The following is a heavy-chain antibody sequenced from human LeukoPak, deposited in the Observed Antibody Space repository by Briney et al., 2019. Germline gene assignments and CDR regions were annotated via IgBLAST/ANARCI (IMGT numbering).Heavy chain of an antibody. Sequence: GGSLRLSCAASGFTFSDYYMSWIRQAPGKGLEWVSYISSSGSTIYYADPVKGRFTISRDNAKNSLYLQMNSLRAEDTAVYYCARDRLRSRYDILTGYYYWGQGTLVTVSS. J-gene: IGHJ4*02. CDR3: ARDRLRSRYDILTGYYY. D-gene: IGHD3-9*01. CDR2: ISSSGSTI. V-gene: IGHV3-11*04. CDR1: GFTFSDYY.